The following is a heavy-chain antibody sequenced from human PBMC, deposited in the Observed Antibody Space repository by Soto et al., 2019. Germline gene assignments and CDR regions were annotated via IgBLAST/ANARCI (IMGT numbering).Heavy chain of an antibody. D-gene: IGHD3-16*01. CDR2: IFFSGNT. J-gene: IGHJ4*01. V-gene: IGHV4-31*03. CDR1: GGSILNGGHY. CDR3: ARDNCGVMLDF. Sequence: PSETLSLTCSVSGGSILNGGHYWTWIRQHPGKGLEWIGRIFFSGNTHYNPALKSRLTFSLDTAKNQFSLKLTSVTAADTAIYYCARDNCGVMLDFWGPGTLVTVSS.